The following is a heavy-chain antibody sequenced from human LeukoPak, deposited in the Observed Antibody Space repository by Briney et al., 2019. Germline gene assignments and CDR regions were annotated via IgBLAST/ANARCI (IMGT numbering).Heavy chain of an antibody. Sequence: ASVTVSCKASGYTFTGYYMHWVRQAPGQGREWMGWISPNSGATNYPQRFQARVTMTGDTSISTAYMELSSLRSDDTAVYYCARLGGGSSWSNFDYWGQGTLVTVSS. J-gene: IGHJ4*02. CDR1: GYTFTGYY. V-gene: IGHV1-2*02. CDR2: ISPNSGAT. CDR3: ARLGGGSSWSNFDY. D-gene: IGHD6-13*01.